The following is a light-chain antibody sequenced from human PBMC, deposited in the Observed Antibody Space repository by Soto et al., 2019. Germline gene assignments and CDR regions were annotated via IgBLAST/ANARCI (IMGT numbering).Light chain of an antibody. CDR2: GAS. Sequence: EIVLTQSPGTLSLSPGERATLSCRASQSISSSYLAWYQQKPGQAPRLLVYGASSRATGIPDRFSGSVCGTEFTLTIIRLEPADFAVYYCQQYGSSRFTFGRGTKVDIK. CDR1: QSISSSY. J-gene: IGKJ3*01. CDR3: QQYGSSRFT. V-gene: IGKV3-20*01.